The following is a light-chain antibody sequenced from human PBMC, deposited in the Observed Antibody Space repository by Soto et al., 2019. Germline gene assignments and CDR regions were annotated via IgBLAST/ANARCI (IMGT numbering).Light chain of an antibody. V-gene: IGKV3-11*01. CDR1: QSVSSH. Sequence: EIVLTQSPATLSLSPGERATLSCMASQSVSSHLAWCQQKPGQAPRLLIYDASNRATGIPARFSGSGSGTDFTLTISRLEPEDFAVYYCQQYVSSPWAFGQGTKVDIK. CDR3: QQYVSSPWA. CDR2: DAS. J-gene: IGKJ1*01.